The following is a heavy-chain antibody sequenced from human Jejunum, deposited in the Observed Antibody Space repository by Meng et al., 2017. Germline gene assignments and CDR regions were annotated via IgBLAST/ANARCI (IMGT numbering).Heavy chain of an antibody. D-gene: IGHD1-14*01. Sequence: QGPLQAPGPGMVKPSGTLSLICPVSGVCTPAPFYWTWIRQAPGKGLEWIGEVWPSGATYYNPSLSSRITISIDTSNNQFSLEVAFLTAADTAVYYCARAIRERYFDSWGQGTLVTVSS. CDR1: GVCTPAPFY. CDR2: VWPSGAT. V-gene: IGHV4-4*02. J-gene: IGHJ4*02. CDR3: ARAIRERYFDS.